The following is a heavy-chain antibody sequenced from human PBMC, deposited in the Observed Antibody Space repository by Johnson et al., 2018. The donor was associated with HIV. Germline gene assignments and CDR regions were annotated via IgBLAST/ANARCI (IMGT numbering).Heavy chain of an antibody. J-gene: IGHJ3*02. CDR3: ARNHPQSSDAFDI. Sequence: QVQLVESGGGVVQPGRSLRVSCAASGFTFSRYAMHWVRQAPGKGLEWVAVISYDGSNKYYADSVKGRFTISRDNSKNTLSLQMNSLRTEDTAVFYCARNHPQSSDAFDIWGLGTMVTVSS. CDR1: GFTFSRYA. CDR2: ISYDGSNK. V-gene: IGHV3-30-3*01. D-gene: IGHD4-11*01.